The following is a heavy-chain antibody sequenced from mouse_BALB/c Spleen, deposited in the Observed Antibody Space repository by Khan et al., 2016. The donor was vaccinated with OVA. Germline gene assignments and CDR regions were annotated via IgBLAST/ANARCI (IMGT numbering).Heavy chain of an antibody. V-gene: IGHV1S132*01. Sequence: QVQLQQSGAELVRPGASVKLSCKTSGYIFTSYWIHWVRQRSGQGLEGIARIYPGTDNTYYNEKFKDKATLTADKSSSTAYMQLSSLKSEDSAVXFCGREEALYYFDYWGQGTTLTVSS. CDR3: GREEALYYFDY. CDR1: GYIFTSYW. D-gene: IGHD3-2*02. J-gene: IGHJ2*01. CDR2: IYPGTDNT.